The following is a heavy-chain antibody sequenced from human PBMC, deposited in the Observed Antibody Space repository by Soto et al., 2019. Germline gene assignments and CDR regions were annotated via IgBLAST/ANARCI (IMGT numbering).Heavy chain of an antibody. CDR2: IGTAGDT. CDR1: GFTFSSYD. J-gene: IGHJ4*02. CDR3: ERAFTVTHKSYYLDY. D-gene: IGHD4-17*01. V-gene: IGHV3-13*01. Sequence: GGSLRLSCAASGFTFSSYDMHWVRQATGKGLEWVSAIGTAGDTYYPGSVKGRFTISRENAKNSLYLQMNSLRAEDTAVYYCERAFTVTHKSYYLDYWCQGTLVTVSS.